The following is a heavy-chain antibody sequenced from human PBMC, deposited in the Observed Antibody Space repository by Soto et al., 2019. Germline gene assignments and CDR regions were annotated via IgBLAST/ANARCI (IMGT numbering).Heavy chain of an antibody. V-gene: IGHV3-74*01. Sequence: PGGSLRLSCAVSGFTFSAYWMHWVRQVPGKGLTWVSRISYDGSTATYADSFKGRFVISRDNAKNSLYLEMNTLRVDDSGLYYCARGPRVSSTGTGAHWGRGTLVTVSS. CDR3: ARGPRVSSTGTGAH. CDR1: GFTFSAYW. D-gene: IGHD1-1*01. J-gene: IGHJ4*02. CDR2: ISYDGSTA.